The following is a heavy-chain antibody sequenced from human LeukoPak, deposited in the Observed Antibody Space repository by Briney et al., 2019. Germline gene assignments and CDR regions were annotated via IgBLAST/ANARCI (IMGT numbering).Heavy chain of an antibody. Sequence: SETLSLTCTVSGGSISSSSYYWGWIRRPPGKGLEWIGSIYYSGSTYYNPSLKGRVTISVDTSKNQFSLKLSSVTAADTAVYYCARASNWNGVIFDYWGQGTLVTVSS. CDR2: IYYSGST. CDR3: ARASNWNGVIFDY. D-gene: IGHD1-1*01. CDR1: GGSISSSSYY. J-gene: IGHJ4*02. V-gene: IGHV4-39*07.